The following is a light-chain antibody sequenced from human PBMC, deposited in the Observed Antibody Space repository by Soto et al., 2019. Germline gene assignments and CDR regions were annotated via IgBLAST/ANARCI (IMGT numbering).Light chain of an antibody. V-gene: IGLV2-23*02. CDR3: CSYAGGRTFVV. Sequence: QSALSQPASVSGSPGQSVTISCTGTSSDSGSYNLVSWYHHQSGQAPKLVIYEVNKRPSVDSNRFSGSKSGNTASLTIAGLQPEDEGEYYCCSYAGGRTFVVFGGGTKVTVL. J-gene: IGLJ3*02. CDR2: EVN. CDR1: SSDSGSYNL.